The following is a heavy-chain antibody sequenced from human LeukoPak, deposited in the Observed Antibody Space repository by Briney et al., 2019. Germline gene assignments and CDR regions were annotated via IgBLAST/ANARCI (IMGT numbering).Heavy chain of an antibody. Sequence: GSLRLSCAASGFTFDDYGMSWVRQAPGKGLEWVSGINWNGGSTGYADSVKGRFTISRDNAKNSLYLQMNSLRAEDTAVYSCARGADGVSSNSRGWFDPWGQGTLVTVSS. CDR2: INWNGGST. D-gene: IGHD2-15*01. CDR3: ARGADGVSSNSRGWFDP. J-gene: IGHJ5*02. CDR1: GFTFDDYG. V-gene: IGHV3-20*04.